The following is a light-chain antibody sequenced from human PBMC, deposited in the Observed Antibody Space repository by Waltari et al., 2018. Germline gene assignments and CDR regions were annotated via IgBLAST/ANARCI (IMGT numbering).Light chain of an antibody. CDR3: SSYSTSKTPVV. CDR1: SSDVGGENY. CDR2: EVP. Sequence: QSALTQPAFVSGSRGQTITISCTGASSDVGGENYVSWYQHHPGRVPKLLIYEVPNRPSAFSPRFSGAKSGNTASLVIAGVQAEDEADYYCSSYSTSKTPVVFGGGTKLTV. J-gene: IGLJ2*01. V-gene: IGLV2-14*01.